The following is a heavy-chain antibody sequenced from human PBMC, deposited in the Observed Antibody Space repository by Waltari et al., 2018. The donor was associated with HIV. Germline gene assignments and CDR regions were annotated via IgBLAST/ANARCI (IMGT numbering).Heavy chain of an antibody. V-gene: IGHV3-48*01. J-gene: IGHJ4*02. Sequence: EVQLVESGGGLVQPGGSLRLSCAASGFTFDSSSMTWVRQAPGKGLEWISYISNNGDNMFYADSVKGRFSISRDNGKSSLYLHMNSLRAEDTAMYYCVRNIEYWGQGTLVTVSS. CDR2: ISNNGDNM. CDR1: GFTFDSSS. CDR3: VRNIEY.